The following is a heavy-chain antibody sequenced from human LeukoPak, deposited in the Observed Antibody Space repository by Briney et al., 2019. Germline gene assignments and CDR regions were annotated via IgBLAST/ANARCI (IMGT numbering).Heavy chain of an antibody. V-gene: IGHV4-39*07. CDR3: ARVTTIFGTYYYYMDV. J-gene: IGHJ6*03. CDR1: GGSISSSSYY. Sequence: PSETLSLTCTVSGGSISSSSYYWGWIRQPPGKGLEWIGSIYYSGSTYYNPSLKSRVTISVDTSKNQFSLKLSSVTAADTAVYYCARVTTIFGTYYYYMDVWGKGTTVTVSS. D-gene: IGHD3-3*01. CDR2: IYYSGST.